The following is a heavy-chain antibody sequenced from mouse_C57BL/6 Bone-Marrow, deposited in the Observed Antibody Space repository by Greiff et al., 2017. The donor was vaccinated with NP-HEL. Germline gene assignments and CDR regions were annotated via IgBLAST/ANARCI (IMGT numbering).Heavy chain of an antibody. CDR1: GFTFSSYA. Sequence: DVQLVESGGGLVKPGGSLKLSCAASGFTFSSYAMSWVRQTPEKRLEWVATISDGGSYTYYPDNVKGRFTISRDNAKNNLYLQMSHLKSEDTAMYYCARVIITTVVDHWYFDVWGTGTTVTVSS. CDR3: ARVIITTVVDHWYFDV. CDR2: ISDGGSYT. J-gene: IGHJ1*03. V-gene: IGHV5-4*01. D-gene: IGHD1-1*01.